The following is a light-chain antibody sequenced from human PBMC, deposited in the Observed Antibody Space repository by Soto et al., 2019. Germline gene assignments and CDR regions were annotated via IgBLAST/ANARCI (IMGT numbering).Light chain of an antibody. CDR3: SSYTSSSLV. J-gene: IGLJ2*01. CDR2: GVS. V-gene: IGLV2-14*01. CDR1: SSDVGGYNY. Sequence: QSALTQPASVSGSPGQSITISCTGTSSDVGGYNYVSWYQQHPGKAPKLMIYGVSNRPSRVSNRFSGSKSGNTASLTISGLQAEDEADYYCSSYTSSSLVFGGGTKLTVL.